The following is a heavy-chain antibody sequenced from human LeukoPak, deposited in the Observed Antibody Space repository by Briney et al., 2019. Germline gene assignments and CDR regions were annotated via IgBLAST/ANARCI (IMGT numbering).Heavy chain of an antibody. CDR1: GFTFGDFV. CDR2: ISWTGDKV. Sequence: SLRLSCVTSGFTFGDFVMHWVRQAPGKGLEGVSTISWTGDKVAYAGSVKGRFTVSRDNAKNSLFLQMNSLRTDDTALYYCIKDAPNGSIGYWGQGTLVTVSS. J-gene: IGHJ4*02. CDR3: IKDAPNGSIGY. D-gene: IGHD2-8*01. V-gene: IGHV3-9*01.